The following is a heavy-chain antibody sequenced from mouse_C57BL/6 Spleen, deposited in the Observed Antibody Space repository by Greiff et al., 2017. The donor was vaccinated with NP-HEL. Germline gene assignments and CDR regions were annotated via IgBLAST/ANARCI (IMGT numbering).Heavy chain of an antibody. J-gene: IGHJ3*01. D-gene: IGHD2-13*01. Sequence: EVMLVESGGGLVKPGGSLKLSCAASGFTFSDYGMHWVRQAPEKGLEWVAYISSGSSTIYYADTVQGRFTISRDNAKNTLFLQMTSLRSEDTAMYYCARPRDCDVNWFAYWGQGTLVTVSA. CDR3: ARPRDCDVNWFAY. V-gene: IGHV5-17*01. CDR2: ISSGSSTI. CDR1: GFTFSDYG.